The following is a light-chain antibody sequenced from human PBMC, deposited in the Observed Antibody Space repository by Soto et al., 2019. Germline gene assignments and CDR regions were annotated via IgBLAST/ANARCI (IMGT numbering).Light chain of an antibody. J-gene: IGKJ3*01. Sequence: EIVLTQSPGTLSLSPGERATLSCRASQSVNNNHLAWYQQKPGLAPRLLIYAASSRATGIPDRFSGSESWTDFTLTFSRLEREDFAVYYCQQTSIFGPGTKVDIK. V-gene: IGKV3-20*01. CDR1: QSVNNNH. CDR3: QQTSI. CDR2: AAS.